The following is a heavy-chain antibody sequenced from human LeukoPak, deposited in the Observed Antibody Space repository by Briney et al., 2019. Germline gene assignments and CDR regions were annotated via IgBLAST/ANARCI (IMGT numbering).Heavy chain of an antibody. CDR2: INSDGINT. D-gene: IGHD5-24*01. Sequence: GGSLRLSCAASGFTFSNYWMHWVRQAPGKGLVWVSRINSDGINTSYADSVKGRFTISRDNAKNSLYLQMNSLRAEDTAVYYCARDVATISNWFDPWGQGTLVTVSS. CDR1: GFTFSNYW. J-gene: IGHJ5*02. V-gene: IGHV3-74*01. CDR3: ARDVATISNWFDP.